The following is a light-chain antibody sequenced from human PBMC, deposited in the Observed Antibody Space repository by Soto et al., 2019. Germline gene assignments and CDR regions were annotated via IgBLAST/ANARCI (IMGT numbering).Light chain of an antibody. CDR1: QRISSW. CDR2: EAS. V-gene: IGKV1-5*03. CDR3: QHFLTYPLT. J-gene: IGKJ4*01. Sequence: DIQMTQSPSTLSASVGDRVTITCRASQRISSWLAWYQQKPGKAPKLLIYEASILQSGVRSRFSGSGSGTEFTLTISGLQADDFATYYCQHFLTYPLTFGGGTKVDI.